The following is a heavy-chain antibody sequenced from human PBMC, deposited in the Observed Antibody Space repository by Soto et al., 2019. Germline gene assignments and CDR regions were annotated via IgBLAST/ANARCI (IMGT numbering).Heavy chain of an antibody. J-gene: IGHJ4*02. CDR3: AREMGGGITMIVVALDY. V-gene: IGHV3-30-3*01. Sequence: GGSLRLSCAASGFTFSSYAMHWVRQAPGKGLEWVAVISYDGSNKYYADYVKGRFTISRDNSKNTLYLQMNSLRAEDTAVYYCAREMGGGITMIVVALDYWGQGTLVTVSS. CDR2: ISYDGSNK. D-gene: IGHD3-22*01. CDR1: GFTFSSYA.